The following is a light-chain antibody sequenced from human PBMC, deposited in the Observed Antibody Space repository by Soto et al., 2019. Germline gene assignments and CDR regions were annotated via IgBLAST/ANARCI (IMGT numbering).Light chain of an antibody. Sequence: EIVLTQSPGTLSLSPGARAPLFCRADQTLNLNYLAWYQQKPGQAPRLLIYDASTRATGTPDRFSGAGSATDFTLTISRLEPEDFAVYYCHQYYRTPRTFGQGTRLEIK. CDR1: QTLNLNY. J-gene: IGKJ5*01. V-gene: IGKV3-20*01. CDR3: HQYYRTPRT. CDR2: DAS.